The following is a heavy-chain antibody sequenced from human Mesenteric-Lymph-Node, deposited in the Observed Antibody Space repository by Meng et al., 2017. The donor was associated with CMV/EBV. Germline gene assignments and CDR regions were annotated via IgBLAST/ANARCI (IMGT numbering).Heavy chain of an antibody. Sequence: GESLKISCAASGFSFSNYGMHWVRQAPDKGLEWVAFIRFDGTNQYHADSVKGRFTLSRDISQNTLYLQMNSLRAEDTAVYHCVKGAIFGVTGPDYWGQGTLVTVSS. CDR2: IRFDGTNQ. J-gene: IGHJ4*02. CDR3: VKGAIFGVTGPDY. D-gene: IGHD3-3*01. V-gene: IGHV3-30*02. CDR1: GFSFSNYG.